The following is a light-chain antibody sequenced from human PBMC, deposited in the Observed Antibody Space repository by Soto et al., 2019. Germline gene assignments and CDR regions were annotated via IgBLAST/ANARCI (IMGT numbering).Light chain of an antibody. CDR3: QSYDNNSDYV. J-gene: IGLJ1*01. CDR1: SSDVGSFNY. Sequence: QSALTQPASVSGSPGQSITISCTATSSDVGSFNYVSWYQHHPGKAPKLMIYEVTSRPSGVSNRFSGSKSGNTASLTISGLRAEDEADYYCQSYDNNSDYVFGTGTKLTVL. V-gene: IGLV2-14*01. CDR2: EVT.